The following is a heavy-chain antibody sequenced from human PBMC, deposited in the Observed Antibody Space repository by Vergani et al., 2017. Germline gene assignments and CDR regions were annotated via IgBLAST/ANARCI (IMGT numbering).Heavy chain of an antibody. CDR2: INSDGSST. CDR3: ARVGRATSQRSSEAGTDYYYGMDV. V-gene: IGHV3-74*01. CDR1: GFTFSSYW. D-gene: IGHD6-19*01. J-gene: IGHJ6*02. Sequence: EVQLVESGGGLVQPGGSLRLSCAASGFTFSSYWMHWVRQAPGKGLVWVSRINSDGSSTSYADSVKGRFTISRDNAKNTLYLQMNSLRAEDTAVYYCARVGRATSQRSSEAGTDYYYGMDVWGQGTTVTVSS.